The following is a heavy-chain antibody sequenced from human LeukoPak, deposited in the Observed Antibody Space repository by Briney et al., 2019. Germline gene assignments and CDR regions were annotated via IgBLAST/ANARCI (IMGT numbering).Heavy chain of an antibody. CDR1: GFNFSDSR. V-gene: IGHV3-7*04. Sequence: GGSLRLSCATSGFNFSDSRMTWVRQAPGKGLQWVANINRDGTEKHFLDSVEGRFTISRDDAKKSLYLQMSSLRPQDTAVYFCVRGDWYFESWGQGTLVTVSS. D-gene: IGHD2-21*01. CDR2: INRDGTEK. CDR3: VRGDWYFES. J-gene: IGHJ4*02.